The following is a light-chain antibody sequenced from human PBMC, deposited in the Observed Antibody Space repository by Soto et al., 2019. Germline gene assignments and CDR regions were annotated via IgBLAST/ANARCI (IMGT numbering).Light chain of an antibody. CDR3: QSYASSLSGSV. V-gene: IGLV1-40*01. Sequence: QSVLTQPPSVSGAPGQRVTISCTGSSSNIGAGYDVHWYQQLPGTAPKLLIYGNSHRPSGVPDRFSGSKSGTSASLAITGLQAEDEADYYCQSYASSLSGSVFGGGTKVTVL. J-gene: IGLJ3*02. CDR1: SSNIGAGYD. CDR2: GNS.